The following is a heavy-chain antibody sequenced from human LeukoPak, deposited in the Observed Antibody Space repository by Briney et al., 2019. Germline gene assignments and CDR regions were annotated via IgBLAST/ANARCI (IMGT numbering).Heavy chain of an antibody. D-gene: IGHD4-17*01. J-gene: IGHJ4*02. V-gene: IGHV1-2*02. Sequence: ASVKVSCKASRYTFTAYYIHWVRQAPGQGLEWMGWINPNSGGTKYAQKFQGRVTMTRDTSISTAYMELSSLTSDDTAVFYCARNGDSTSEFDYWGQGTLVTVSS. CDR2: INPNSGGT. CDR3: ARNGDSTSEFDY. CDR1: RYTFTAYY.